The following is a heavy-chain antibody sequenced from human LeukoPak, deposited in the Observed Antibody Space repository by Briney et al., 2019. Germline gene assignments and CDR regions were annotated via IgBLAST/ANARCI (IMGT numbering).Heavy chain of an antibody. CDR3: ARGRNSGYSSSWTHNWFDP. CDR2: IIPIFGTA. V-gene: IGHV1-69*05. CDR1: GGTFSSYA. Sequence: VKVSCKASGGTFSSYAISWVRQAPGQGLEWMGGIIPIFGTANYAQKFQGRVTMTRDTSISTAYMELSRLRSDDTAVYYCARGRNSGYSSSWTHNWFDPWGQGTLVTVSS. J-gene: IGHJ5*02. D-gene: IGHD6-13*01.